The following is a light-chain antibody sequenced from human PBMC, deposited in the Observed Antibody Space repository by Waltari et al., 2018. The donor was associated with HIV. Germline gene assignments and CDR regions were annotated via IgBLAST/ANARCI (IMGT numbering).Light chain of an antibody. CDR2: DDS. CDR1: NIGSKG. V-gene: IGLV3-21*02. CDR3: QVWDSSTDLRV. J-gene: IGLJ2*01. Sequence: SYVLTQPPSVSVAPGQTARITCGGNNIGSKGVHWYQQKPSQAPVLVVYDDSDRPSGIPERFSGSSSWNTATRTISRVEAGDEADFYCQVWDSSTDLRVFGGGTKLTVL.